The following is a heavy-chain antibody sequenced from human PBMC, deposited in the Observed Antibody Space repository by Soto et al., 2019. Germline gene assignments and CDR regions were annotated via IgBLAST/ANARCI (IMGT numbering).Heavy chain of an antibody. Sequence: QVQLGQSGAEVKKPGASVKVSFKASGNTFTSYDINWVPQATGHGLEWMGWINPNSGKIGYAQKFQGRVTMTRDTSIRKAYMEVSRLRSEDTAVYYCARGRASGSYYLLDYWGQGTLVTVSS. CDR2: INPNSGKI. CDR3: ARGRASGSYYLLDY. V-gene: IGHV1-8*01. D-gene: IGHD3-10*01. CDR1: GNTFTSYD. J-gene: IGHJ4*02.